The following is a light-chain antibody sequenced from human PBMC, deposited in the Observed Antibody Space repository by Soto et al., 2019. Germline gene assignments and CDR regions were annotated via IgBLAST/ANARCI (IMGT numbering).Light chain of an antibody. V-gene: IGLV2-14*01. CDR1: SSDVGGYNY. CDR3: SSYTSSSTPV. CDR2: DVS. J-gene: IGLJ1*01. Sequence: QSALTQPASVSGSPGQSITISCTGTSSDVGGYNYVSCYQQHPGKAPKLMIYDVSNRPSGVSNRFSGSKSGNTASLTISGLQAEDEADYYCSSYTSSSTPVFGTGTKLTVL.